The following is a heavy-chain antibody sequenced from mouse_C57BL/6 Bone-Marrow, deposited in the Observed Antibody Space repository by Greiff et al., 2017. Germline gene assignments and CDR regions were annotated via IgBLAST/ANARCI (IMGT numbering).Heavy chain of an antibody. J-gene: IGHJ3*01. Sequence: QVTLKVCDPGILQPSQTLSLTCSFSGFSLSTFGMGVGWIRQPSGKGLEWLAHIWWDDDKYYNPALKSRLTISKDTSKNQVFLKIANVDTADTATYYCARIDPNYYGSSWFAYWGQGTLVTVSA. CDR1: GFSLSTFGMG. V-gene: IGHV8-8*01. CDR3: ARIDPNYYGSSWFAY. CDR2: IWWDDDK. D-gene: IGHD1-1*01.